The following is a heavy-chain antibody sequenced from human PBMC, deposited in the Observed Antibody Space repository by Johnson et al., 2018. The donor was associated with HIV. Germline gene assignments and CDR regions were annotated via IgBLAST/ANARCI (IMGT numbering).Heavy chain of an antibody. Sequence: QVLLVESGGDLVKPGGSLRLSCAASGFTFSDYYMSWIRQAPGKGLEWVSYISSSGSTIYYADSVKGRFTISRDNAKNSLYLQMNSLRAEDTAVYYCAKEYYYDSSGFPDAFDIWGQRTMVTVSS. V-gene: IGHV3-11*04. CDR1: GFTFSDYY. CDR2: ISSSGSTI. J-gene: IGHJ3*02. CDR3: AKEYYYDSSGFPDAFDI. D-gene: IGHD3-22*01.